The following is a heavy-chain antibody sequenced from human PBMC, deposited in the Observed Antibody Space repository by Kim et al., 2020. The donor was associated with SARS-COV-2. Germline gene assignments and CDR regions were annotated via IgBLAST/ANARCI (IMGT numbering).Heavy chain of an antibody. V-gene: IGHV4-59*13. CDR2: IYYSGTI. Sequence: SETLSLTCTVSGGAISTYYWIWIRQPPGKGLEWIGYIYYSGTINYNPSLKNRVTISVDTSKNQFSLKLNSVTAADTAVYYCARTPGRAAIDYWGQGTLVSVSS. J-gene: IGHJ4*02. D-gene: IGHD2-15*01. CDR3: ARTPGRAAIDY. CDR1: GGAISTYY.